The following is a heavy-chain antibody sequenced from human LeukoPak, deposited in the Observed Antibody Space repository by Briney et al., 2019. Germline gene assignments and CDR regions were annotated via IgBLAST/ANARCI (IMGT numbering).Heavy chain of an antibody. J-gene: IGHJ5*02. D-gene: IGHD6-13*01. CDR1: GYTFTSYY. V-gene: IGHV1-46*01. CDR3: AREGIAAAFEP. Sequence: ASVKVSCKASGYTFTSYYIHWVRQAPGQGLEWMGIINPSGGSTSYAQKFQGRVTMTRDMSTSTVYMELSSLRSEDTAVYYCAREGIAAAFEPWGQGTLVTVSS. CDR2: INPSGGST.